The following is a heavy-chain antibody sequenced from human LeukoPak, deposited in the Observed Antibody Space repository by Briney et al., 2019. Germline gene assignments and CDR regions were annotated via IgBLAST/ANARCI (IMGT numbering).Heavy chain of an antibody. CDR1: GGSISSGDYY. CDR2: IYYSGST. V-gene: IGHV4-30-4*01. CDR3: ARVTTEYRFFDY. D-gene: IGHD4-17*01. Sequence: PSETLSLTCTVSGGSISSGDYYWSWIRQPPGKGLEWIGYIYYSGSTYYNPSLKSRVTISVDTSKNQFSLKLSSVTAADTAVYYCARVTTEYRFFDYWGQGTLATVSS. J-gene: IGHJ4*02.